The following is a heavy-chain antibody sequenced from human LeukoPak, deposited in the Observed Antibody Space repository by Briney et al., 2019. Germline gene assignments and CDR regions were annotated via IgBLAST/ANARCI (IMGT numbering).Heavy chain of an antibody. Sequence: GGSLRLSCVASGFTFNSNWMSWVRQAPGKGLEWVANIKQDGSEKYYVDSVKGRFTISRDNAKNSLSLQMNSLRVEDTAVYYCARDKYYDRYFDSWGQGTLVTVSS. CDR3: ARDKYYDRYFDS. J-gene: IGHJ4*02. V-gene: IGHV3-7*01. CDR1: GFTFNSNW. CDR2: IKQDGSEK. D-gene: IGHD3-22*01.